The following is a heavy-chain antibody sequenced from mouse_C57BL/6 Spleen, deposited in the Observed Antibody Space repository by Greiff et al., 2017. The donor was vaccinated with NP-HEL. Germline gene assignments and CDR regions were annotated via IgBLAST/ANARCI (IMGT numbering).Heavy chain of an antibody. CDR3: ARSNGYFDV. CDR2: IRNKANGYTT. V-gene: IGHV7-3*01. Sequence: EVTLVESGGGLVQPGGSLSLSCAASGFTFTDYYMSWVRQPPGKALEWLGFIRNKANGYTTEYSASVKGRFTISRDNSQSILYLQMNALRAEDSATYYCARSNGYFDVWGTGTTVTVSS. CDR1: GFTFTDYY. J-gene: IGHJ1*03.